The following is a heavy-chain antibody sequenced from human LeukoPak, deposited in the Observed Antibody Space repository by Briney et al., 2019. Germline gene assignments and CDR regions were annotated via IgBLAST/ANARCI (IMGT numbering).Heavy chain of an antibody. CDR1: GESFSGYY. CDR2: INHSGST. J-gene: IGHJ5*02. CDR3: ASLSSGWYSGWFDP. D-gene: IGHD6-19*01. V-gene: IGHV4-34*01. Sequence: SETLSLTCAVYGESFSGYYWSWIRQPPGKGLEWIGEINHSGSTNYNSSLKSRVTISVDTSKNQFSLKLSSVTAADTAVYYCASLSSGWYSGWFDPWGQGILVTVSS.